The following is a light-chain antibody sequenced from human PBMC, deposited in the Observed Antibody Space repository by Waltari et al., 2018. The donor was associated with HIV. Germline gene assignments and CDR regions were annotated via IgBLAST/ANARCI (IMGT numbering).Light chain of an antibody. V-gene: IGLV2-23*02. Sequence: QSALTQPAPVSGSPGPSITIPCTGTSSDGGSYNLVSWYQQHPANAPTLMIYEVSKRPSVVSNRFSCSKSGNTASLTISGLQAEDEADYYCCSYAGSSTWVFGGGTKLTVL. CDR3: CSYAGSSTWV. CDR1: SSDGGSYNL. J-gene: IGLJ3*02. CDR2: EVS.